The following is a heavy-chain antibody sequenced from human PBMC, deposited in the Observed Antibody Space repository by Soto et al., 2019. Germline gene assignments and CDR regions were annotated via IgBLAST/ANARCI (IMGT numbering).Heavy chain of an antibody. V-gene: IGHV1-69*13. J-gene: IGHJ4*02. CDR2: IIPIFGTA. CDR1: GGTFSSYA. CDR3: AVGYSYGYGFDY. Sequence: SVKVSCKASGGTFSSYAISWVRQAPGQGLEWMGGIIPIFGTANYAQKFQGRVTITADESTSTAYMELSSLRSEDTAVYYCAVGYSYGYGFDYWGQGTLVTVSS. D-gene: IGHD5-18*01.